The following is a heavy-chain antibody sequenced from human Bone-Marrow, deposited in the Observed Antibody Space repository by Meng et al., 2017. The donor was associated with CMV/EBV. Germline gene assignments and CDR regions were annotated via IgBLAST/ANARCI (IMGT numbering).Heavy chain of an antibody. CDR3: ARDLEEMGGHDAFDV. D-gene: IGHD3-3*01. Sequence: SVKVSCKASGGTFSSYAISWVRQAPGQGLEWMGGIIPIFGTANYAQKFQGRVTITTDESTSTAYMELSSLRSEDTAVYYCARDLEEMGGHDAFDVWGPGTMVTGSS. CDR1: GGTFSSYA. CDR2: IIPIFGTA. V-gene: IGHV1-69*05. J-gene: IGHJ3*01.